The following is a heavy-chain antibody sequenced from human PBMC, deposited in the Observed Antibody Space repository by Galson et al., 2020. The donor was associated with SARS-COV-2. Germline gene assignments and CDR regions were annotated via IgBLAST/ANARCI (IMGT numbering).Heavy chain of an antibody. CDR2: ISSSSSTI. D-gene: IGHD6-13*01. CDR1: GFTFSSYS. V-gene: IGHV3-48*04. CDR3: ARGILYSSSWYDGQGGCFDP. Sequence: GGSLRLSCAASGFTFSSYSMNWVRQAPGKGLEWGSYISSSSSTIYYADPVKGRLTIFRDNAKNSLYLQMNSLRAEETAVYYCARGILYSSSWYDGQGGCFDPWGQGTLVTVSS. J-gene: IGHJ5*02.